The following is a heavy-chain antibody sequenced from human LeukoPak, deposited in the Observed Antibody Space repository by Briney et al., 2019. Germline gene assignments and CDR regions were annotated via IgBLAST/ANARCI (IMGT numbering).Heavy chain of an antibody. CDR2: INPNNGGT. V-gene: IGHV1-2*02. CDR1: GYTFTGHY. J-gene: IGHJ4*02. CDR3: AREIRKGQWPVFALNY. Sequence: GASVKVSCKASGYTFTGHYRHWLRQAPEQGLEWMGWINPNNGGTNYAQKFQGRVTVTRDTSISTAYMELSRLRSDDTAVYYCAREIRKGQWPVFALNYWGQGTLVTVSS. D-gene: IGHD6-19*01.